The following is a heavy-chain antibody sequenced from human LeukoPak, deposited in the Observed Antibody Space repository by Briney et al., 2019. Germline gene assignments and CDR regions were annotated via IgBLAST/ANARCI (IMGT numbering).Heavy chain of an antibody. V-gene: IGHV4-34*01. CDR2: INHSGST. CDR1: GGSFRGYY. CDR3: ARVTAGDNDY. Sequence: SETLSLTCSVYGGSFRGYYWSWIRQPPGKGLEWIGEINHSGSTNYNPSLKSRVTISVDTSKNQFSLKLSSVTAEDTAVYYCARVTAGDNDYWGQGTLVTVSS. D-gene: IGHD2-21*01. J-gene: IGHJ4*02.